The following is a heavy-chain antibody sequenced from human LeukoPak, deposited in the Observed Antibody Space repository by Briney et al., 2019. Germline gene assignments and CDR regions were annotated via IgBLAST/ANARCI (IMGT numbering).Heavy chain of an antibody. CDR1: GGSISSSSYL. D-gene: IGHD1-26*01. J-gene: IGHJ5*02. Sequence: SETLSLTCTASGGSISSSSYLWGWNRQPPEQGLEWIRSIYYSGSSYYNPSLKSRVTVSVDTSKNQFSLRLNSVTAADTAVYYCVRGPSVGATTIDHWGQGTLVTVSS. CDR2: IYYSGSS. CDR3: VRGPSVGATTIDH. V-gene: IGHV4-39*01.